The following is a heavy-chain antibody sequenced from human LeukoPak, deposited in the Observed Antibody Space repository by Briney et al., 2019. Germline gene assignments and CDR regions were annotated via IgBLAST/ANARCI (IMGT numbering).Heavy chain of an antibody. J-gene: IGHJ4*02. V-gene: IGHV4-4*07. CDR2: IYTSGST. CDR1: GGSISSYY. Sequence: PSETLSLTCTVSGGSISSYYWSWTRQPAGKGLEWIGRIYTSGSTNYNPSLKSRVTMSVDTSKNQFSLKLSSVTAADTAVYYCARESIAAAGSYLFDYWGQGTLVTVSS. CDR3: ARESIAAAGSYLFDY. D-gene: IGHD6-13*01.